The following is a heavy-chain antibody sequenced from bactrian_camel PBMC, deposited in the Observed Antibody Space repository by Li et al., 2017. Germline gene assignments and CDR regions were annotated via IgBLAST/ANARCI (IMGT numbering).Heavy chain of an antibody. D-gene: IGHD1*01. CDR1: EFGYASSA. CDR2: IYTAGGGT. Sequence: DVQLVESGGATVQAGGSLRLSCTVSEFGYASSAIAWFRQAPGKEREGLATIYTAGGGTYYADSVKGRFTISQDNSRNTVYLQMNSLKPDDTAMYYCALRRFDSWSLRPKDYGYWGQGTQVTVS. V-gene: IGHV3S40*01. J-gene: IGHJ4*01. CDR3: ALRRFDSWSLRPKDYGY.